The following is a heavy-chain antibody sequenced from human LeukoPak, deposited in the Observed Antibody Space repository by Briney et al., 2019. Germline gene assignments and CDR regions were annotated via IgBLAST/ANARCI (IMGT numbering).Heavy chain of an antibody. CDR3: AKGGSSGWYYFDY. Sequence: GGSLSLSCAASGFTFSSYAMSWVRQAPGKGLEWVSAISGSGGSTYYADSVKGRFTISRDNSKNTLYLQMNSLRAEDTAVYYCAKGGSSGWYYFDYWGQGTLVTVSS. CDR1: GFTFSSYA. D-gene: IGHD6-19*01. CDR2: ISGSGGST. V-gene: IGHV3-23*01. J-gene: IGHJ4*02.